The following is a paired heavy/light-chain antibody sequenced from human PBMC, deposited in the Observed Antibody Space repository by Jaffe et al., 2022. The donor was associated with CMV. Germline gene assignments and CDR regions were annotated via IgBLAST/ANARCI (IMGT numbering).Heavy chain of an antibody. D-gene: IGHD3-10*01. CDR2: INQSGTS. V-gene: IGHV4-34*01. J-gene: IGHJ4*02. CDR3: ARVARLLSYYGSGSLDY. Sequence: QVKLHQWGAGLLKPSETLSLTCAVYGGSFNGHYWSWIRQPPGKGLEWIGEINQSGTSNYNPSLKGRALMSLDTSMNHFSLRLTSVTVADTAIYYCARVARLLSYYGSGSLDYWGQGAQVTVSS. CDR1: GGSFNGHY.
Light chain of an antibody. CDR2: GAS. Sequence: EIVLTQSPATLSVSPGERATLSCRASQSVTSNLAWYQQKPGQAPRLLIYGASTRATGIPARFSGSGSGTEFTLTISSLQSEDFAIYYCQQYKTGSPRTFGQGSKVDMK. CDR1: QSVTSN. J-gene: IGKJ1*01. CDR3: QQYKTGSPRT. V-gene: IGKV3-15*01.